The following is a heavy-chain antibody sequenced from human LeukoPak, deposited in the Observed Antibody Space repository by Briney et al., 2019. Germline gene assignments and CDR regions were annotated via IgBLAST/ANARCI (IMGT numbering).Heavy chain of an antibody. V-gene: IGHV4-34*01. CDR3: ARTPPRGYYFDY. Sequence: SETRSLTCAVYGGSFSGYYWSWIRQPPGKGREWIGEINHSGSTNYNPSLKSRVTISVDTSKNQFSLKLSSPTAADTAVYYCARTPPRGYYFDYWGQGTLVTVSS. CDR1: GGSFSGYY. J-gene: IGHJ4*02. CDR2: INHSGST.